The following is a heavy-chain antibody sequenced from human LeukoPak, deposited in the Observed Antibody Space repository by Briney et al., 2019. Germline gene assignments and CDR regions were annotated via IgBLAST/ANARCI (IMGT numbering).Heavy chain of an antibody. J-gene: IGHJ4*01. CDR1: GFTVSSNH. V-gene: IGHV3-53*01. CDR2: IYSGGST. Sequence: PGGSLRLSCAASGFTVSSNHMCWVRQAPGKGLEWVSVIYSGGSTYYADSVKGRFTVSRDNAKNTLFLEMNSLRDEDTAVYYCAGDYIWGRLFWGQGTLVTVSS. D-gene: IGHD3-16*01. CDR3: AGDYIWGRLF.